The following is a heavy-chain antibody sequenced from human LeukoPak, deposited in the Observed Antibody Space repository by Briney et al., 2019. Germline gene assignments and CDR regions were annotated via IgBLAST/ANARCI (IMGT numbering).Heavy chain of an antibody. CDR1: GGSISSYY. D-gene: IGHD6-13*01. V-gene: IGHV4-59*01. CDR3: ARGLTAGKYSSSWYRFYYYYMDV. CDR2: IYYSGST. Sequence: PSETLSLTCTVSGGSISSYYWSWIRQPPGKGLEWIGYIYYSGSTNYNPSLKSRVTISVDTSKNQFSLKLSSVTAADTAVYYCARGLTAGKYSSSWYRFYYYYMDVWGKGTTVTVSS. J-gene: IGHJ6*03.